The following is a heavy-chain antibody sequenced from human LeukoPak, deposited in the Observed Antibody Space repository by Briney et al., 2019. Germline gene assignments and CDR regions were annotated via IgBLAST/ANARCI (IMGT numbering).Heavy chain of an antibody. V-gene: IGHV4-31*03. CDR1: ADSLSSGGHD. D-gene: IGHD3-16*02. CDR3: ARHPVADDYVWGSYPKTMWMDV. J-gene: IGHJ6*02. Sequence: SETLSLTCTVSADSLSSGGHDWAWIRQLPGKGLESIGFIHHSGSSRHNPSLKDRVAISVDASRKQFALRLSSVTAADTAVYYCARHPVADDYVWGSYPKTMWMDVWGQGTTVTVSS. CDR2: IHHSGSS.